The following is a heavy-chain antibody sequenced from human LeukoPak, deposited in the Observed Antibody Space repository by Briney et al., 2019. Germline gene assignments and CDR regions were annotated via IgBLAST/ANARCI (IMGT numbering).Heavy chain of an antibody. J-gene: IGHJ4*02. CDR3: ARDLFGEFCDY. Sequence: GGSLRLSSAASGFTFSSYAMHWVRRTPAKGLAWVAVISYDGSNKYYADSVKGRFTISRDNSKNTLYLQMNSLRAEDTAVYYCARDLFGEFCDYWGQGTLVTVSS. D-gene: IGHD3-10*01. CDR1: GFTFSSYA. V-gene: IGHV3-30*04. CDR2: ISYDGSNK.